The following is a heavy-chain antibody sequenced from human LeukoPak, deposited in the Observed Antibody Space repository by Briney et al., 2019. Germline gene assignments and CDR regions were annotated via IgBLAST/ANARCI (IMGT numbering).Heavy chain of an antibody. CDR2: ISYDGSNK. Sequence: GGSLRLSCAASGFTFGSYGMHWVRQAPGKGLEWVAVISYDGSNKYYADSVKGRFTISRDNSKNTLYLQMNSLRAEDTAVYYCAKDLIAVADPNWFDPWGQGTLVTVSS. CDR3: AKDLIAVADPNWFDP. CDR1: GFTFGSYG. V-gene: IGHV3-30*18. D-gene: IGHD6-19*01. J-gene: IGHJ5*02.